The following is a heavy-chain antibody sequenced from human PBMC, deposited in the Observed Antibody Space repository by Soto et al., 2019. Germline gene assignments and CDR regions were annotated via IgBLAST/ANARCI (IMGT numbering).Heavy chain of an antibody. CDR3: ARDPSEGRVGNWFES. CDR1: GFTFSRYG. V-gene: IGHV3-21*06. CDR2: ISSSTSYV. Sequence: GGSLRLSCAASGFTFSRYGMNWLRQAPGKGLEWVASISSSTSYVYYADSVKGRFSTSRDNAKNILYLEMYGLRTEDTAVYYCARDPSEGRVGNWFESWGQGPLVTVSS. J-gene: IGHJ5*01. D-gene: IGHD2-2*01.